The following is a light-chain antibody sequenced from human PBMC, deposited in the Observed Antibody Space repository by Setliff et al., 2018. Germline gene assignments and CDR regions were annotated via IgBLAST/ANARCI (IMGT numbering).Light chain of an antibody. J-gene: IGLJ1*01. Sequence: QSALTQPPSASGTPAQRVTISCSGSSSSIGSNTVNWYQQLPGTAPKLLIYSNNQRPSGVPDRFSGSKSGTSASLAISGLQSEDEADYYCVTWDANLSAYVFGTGTKVTVL. CDR1: SSSIGSNT. CDR2: SNN. V-gene: IGLV1-44*01. CDR3: VTWDANLSAYV.